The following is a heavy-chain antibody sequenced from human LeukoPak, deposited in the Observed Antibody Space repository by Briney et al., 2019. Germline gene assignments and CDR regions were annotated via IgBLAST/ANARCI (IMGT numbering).Heavy chain of an antibody. J-gene: IGHJ6*03. D-gene: IGHD3-3*01. CDR3: ARVGVTIFGVVKGYYCYYMDV. Sequence: ASETLSLTCTVSGGSISRYYWSWIRQPPGKGLEWIGYIYYSGSTNYNPSLKSRVTISVDTSKNQFSLKLSSVTAADTAVYYCARVGVTIFGVVKGYYCYYMDVWGKGTTVTVSS. CDR2: IYYSGST. CDR1: GGSISRYY. V-gene: IGHV4-59*01.